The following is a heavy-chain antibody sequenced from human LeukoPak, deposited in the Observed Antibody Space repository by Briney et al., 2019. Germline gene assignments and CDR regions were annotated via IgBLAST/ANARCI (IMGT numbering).Heavy chain of an antibody. J-gene: IGHJ4*02. D-gene: IGHD3-22*01. V-gene: IGHV3-21*01. CDR3: ARDNPTSNYYDSSGKYRGDY. CDR2: ISSSSYI. Sequence: GSLRLSCAASGFTFSSYSMNWVRQAPGKGLEWVSSISSSSYIYYADSVKGRFTISRDNAKNSLYLQMNSLRAEDTAVYYCARDNPTSNYYDSSGKYRGDYWGQGTLVTVSS. CDR1: GFTFSSYS.